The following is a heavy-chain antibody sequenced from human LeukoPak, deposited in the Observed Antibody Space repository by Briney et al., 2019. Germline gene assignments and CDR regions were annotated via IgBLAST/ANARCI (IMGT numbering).Heavy chain of an antibody. J-gene: IGHJ5*02. V-gene: IGHV4-39*07. CDR2: VFYSGST. D-gene: IGHD3-9*01. Sequence: PSETLSLTCTVSGDSISSNSYYWGWIRQPPGKGLEWIGNVFYSGSTYYNPSLKSRVSISLDTSKNQFSLKMISVTAADTAVYYCARESPTTLLRYFAWLSPFDPWGQGTLVTVSS. CDR3: ARESPTTLLRYFAWLSPFDP. CDR1: GDSISSNSYY.